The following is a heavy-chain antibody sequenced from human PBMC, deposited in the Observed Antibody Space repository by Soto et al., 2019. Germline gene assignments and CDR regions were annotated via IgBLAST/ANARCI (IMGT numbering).Heavy chain of an antibody. CDR2: LYCTGRT. D-gene: IGHD3-10*01. CDR3: ARRLARGVIGWFDP. V-gene: IGHV4-39*02. CDR1: GGSISSGTYY. J-gene: IGHJ5*02. Sequence: PSETLSLTCTVSGGSISSGTYYWGWIRQPPGKGLEWIGSLYCTGRTYYSPSLKSRVTISVDTSKNHFSLNLTSVTAADTAVYYCARRLARGVIGWFDPWGQGTLVTVSS.